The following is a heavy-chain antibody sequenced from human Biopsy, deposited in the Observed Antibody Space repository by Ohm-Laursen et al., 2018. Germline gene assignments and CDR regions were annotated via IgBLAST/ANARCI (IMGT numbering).Heavy chain of an antibody. D-gene: IGHD2-2*01. CDR2: INHSGRT. J-gene: IGHJ4*02. V-gene: IGHV4-34*01. CDR3: ARMPHFDY. CDR1: GESFNGYY. Sequence: SETLSLTCAVYGESFNGYYWSWIRQTPGKGLEWIGEINHSGRTNYNPSLKSRVTISVDTSKNQFSLRLIYVTAADTAVYYCARMPHFDYWGQEILVTVSS.